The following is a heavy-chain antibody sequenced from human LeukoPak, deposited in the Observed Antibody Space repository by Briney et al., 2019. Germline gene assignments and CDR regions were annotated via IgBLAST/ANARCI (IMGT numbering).Heavy chain of an antibody. J-gene: IGHJ6*03. Sequence: GGSLRLSCAASGFTFSDYYMSWIRQAPGKGLEWVSSISSSSTYIYYADSVKGRFTISRDNAKNPLYLQMNSLRAEDTAVYYCARRNSYYYLDVWGKRTTVTISS. CDR2: ISSSSTYI. V-gene: IGHV3-11*01. CDR3: ARRNSYYYLDV. CDR1: GFTFSDYY.